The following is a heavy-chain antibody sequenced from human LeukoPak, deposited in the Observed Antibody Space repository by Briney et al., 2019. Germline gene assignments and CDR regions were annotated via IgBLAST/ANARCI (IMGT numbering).Heavy chain of an antibody. J-gene: IGHJ4*02. D-gene: IGHD6-13*01. CDR2: ISSDGSNK. V-gene: IGHV3-30*18. CDR3: AKDRGASSSWYLVFDY. Sequence: GGSLRLSCAASGFTFSNYGMHWVRQAPGKGPEWVAVISSDGSNKYYADSVKGRFTISRDNSKNTLYLQMNSLRAEDTAVFYCAKDRGASSSWYLVFDYWGQGTLVTVSS. CDR1: GFTFSNYG.